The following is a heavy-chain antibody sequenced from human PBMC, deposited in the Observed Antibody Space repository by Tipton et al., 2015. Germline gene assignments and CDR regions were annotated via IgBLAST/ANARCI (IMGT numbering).Heavy chain of an antibody. CDR1: VVSITTGDYY. CDR3: ADSGNYATAFEH. CDR2: ISYNGST. J-gene: IGHJ4*02. Sequence: TLSLTCTVSVVSITTGDYYWSWIRQPPGKGLEWIGHISYNGSTCCNPSLKSRVTISIDKSQNQFSMRLSSVTTADTAMYYCADSGNYATAFEHWSQGTLVTVSS. V-gene: IGHV4-30-4*01. D-gene: IGHD3-10*01.